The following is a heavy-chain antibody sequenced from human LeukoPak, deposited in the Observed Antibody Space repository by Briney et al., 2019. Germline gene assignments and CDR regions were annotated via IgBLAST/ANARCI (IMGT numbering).Heavy chain of an antibody. D-gene: IGHD3-10*01. Sequence: PSETLSLTCTVSGGSISSYYWSWIRQPPGKGLEWIGYIYYSGSTNYNPSLKSQATISVDTSKNQFSLKLSSVTAADTAVYYCARRGQTYWYFDLWGRGTLVTVSS. CDR2: IYYSGST. CDR3: ARRGQTYWYFDL. V-gene: IGHV4-59*01. J-gene: IGHJ2*01. CDR1: GGSISSYY.